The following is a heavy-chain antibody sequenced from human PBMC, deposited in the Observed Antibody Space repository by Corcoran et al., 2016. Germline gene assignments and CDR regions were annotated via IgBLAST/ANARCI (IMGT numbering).Heavy chain of an antibody. J-gene: IGHJ6*02. Sequence: DVQLVASGGGFVQPGGSLRLSCAASGFTFRSYWLHWVRQGPGKGLVWVSRIKSDGSSITYADSVKGRFTLSRDNAKSTLYMQMNSRRLDDTAVYYGARAESDFGALGMDAWGQGTTVIVSS. CDR1: GFTFRSYW. V-gene: IGHV3-74*01. CDR2: IKSDGSSI. CDR3: ARAESDFGALGMDA. D-gene: IGHD3-3*01.